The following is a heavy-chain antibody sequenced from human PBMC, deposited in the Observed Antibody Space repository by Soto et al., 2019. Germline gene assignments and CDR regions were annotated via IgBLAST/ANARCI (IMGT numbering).Heavy chain of an antibody. V-gene: IGHV3-23*01. CDR1: GFTFNAYA. CDR3: ARVASDYINSVDH. D-gene: IGHD4-4*01. Sequence: DVQLLESGGGLVQPGGSLRLSCAASGFTFNAYAMTWVRQAPGKGLEWVSAIGGSGGNRYYAGSVRGRFTISRDNSKDTVDLQINSLRVEDTAVYYCARVASDYINSVDHWGQGILVSVSS. J-gene: IGHJ4*02. CDR2: IGGSGGNR.